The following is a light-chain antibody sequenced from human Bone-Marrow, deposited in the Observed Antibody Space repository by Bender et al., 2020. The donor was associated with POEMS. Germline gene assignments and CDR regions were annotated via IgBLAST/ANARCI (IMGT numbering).Light chain of an antibody. J-gene: IGLJ2*01. Sequence: QPVLTQSSSASASLGSSVKLTCTLSSGHSKYIIAWHQQQPGKAPRYLMRLEGSGNYNKESGVPDRFSGSSSGADRYLTISKLQSEDEADYYCETWDINTHVVFGGGTKLTVL. V-gene: IGLV4-60*03. CDR1: SGHSKYI. CDR3: ETWDINTHVV. CDR2: LEGSGNY.